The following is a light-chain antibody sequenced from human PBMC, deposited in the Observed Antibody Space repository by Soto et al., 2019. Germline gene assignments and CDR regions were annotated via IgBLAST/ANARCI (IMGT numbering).Light chain of an antibody. CDR2: KIS. V-gene: IGKV2-24*01. Sequence: DIVMTQTPLSSPVTLGQPASISCRSSQSLVHSDGNTYLSWLQQRPGQASRPLISKISDPFSGVPDRFSGSGAGPDFPLTISRVAAEDVGVYYCMQGKHSPWTFGQGTKVEIK. CDR3: MQGKHSPWT. CDR1: QSLVHSDGNTY. J-gene: IGKJ1*01.